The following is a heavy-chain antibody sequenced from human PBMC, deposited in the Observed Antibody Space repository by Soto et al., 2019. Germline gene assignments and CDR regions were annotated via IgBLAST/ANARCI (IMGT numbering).Heavy chain of an antibody. CDR1: GGSFSGYY. V-gene: IGHV4-34*01. CDR2: INHSGST. D-gene: IGHD4-4*01. CDR3: ARGYYSNYDLYYYYYMDV. J-gene: IGHJ6*03. Sequence: QVQLQQWGAGLLKPSETLSLTCAVYGGSFSGYYWSWIRQPPGKGLEWIGEINHSGSTNYNPSLKSRVTISVDTSKNQFSLKLSSVTAADTAVYYCARGYYSNYDLYYYYYMDVSGKGTTVTVSS.